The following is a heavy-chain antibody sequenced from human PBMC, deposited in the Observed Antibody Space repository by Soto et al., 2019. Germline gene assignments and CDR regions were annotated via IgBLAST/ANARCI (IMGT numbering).Heavy chain of an antibody. CDR2: ISYDGSNK. V-gene: IGHV3-30*18. D-gene: IGHD2-15*01. Sequence: QVQLVESGGGVVQPGRSLRLSCAASGFTFSSYGMHWVRQAPGKGLEWVAVISYDGSNKYYADSVKGRFTISRDNSKNTLYLQMNSLRAEDTAVYYCAKDQRGYCSGGSCYSGYFDYWGQGTLVTVSS. J-gene: IGHJ4*02. CDR3: AKDQRGYCSGGSCYSGYFDY. CDR1: GFTFSSYG.